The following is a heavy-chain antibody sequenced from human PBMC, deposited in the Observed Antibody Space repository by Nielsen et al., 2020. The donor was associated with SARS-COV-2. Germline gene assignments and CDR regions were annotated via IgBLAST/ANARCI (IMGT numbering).Heavy chain of an antibody. Sequence: WIRQPPGKGLEWIGYIYYSGSTNYNPSLKSRVTISVDTSKNQFSLKLSSVTAADTAVYYCARHRSQSVAGFYYYYYYMDVWGKGTTVTVSS. D-gene: IGHD6-19*01. CDR2: IYYSGST. CDR3: ARHRSQSVAGFYYYYYYMDV. J-gene: IGHJ6*03. V-gene: IGHV4-59*08.